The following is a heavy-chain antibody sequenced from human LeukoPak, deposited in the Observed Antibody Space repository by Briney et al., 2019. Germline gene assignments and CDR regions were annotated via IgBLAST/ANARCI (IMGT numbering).Heavy chain of an antibody. CDR3: AKDLSGSDYDASDI. CDR2: ISYDGSNK. V-gene: IGHV3-30*04. D-gene: IGHD1-26*01. J-gene: IGHJ3*02. Sequence: GGSLRLSCAASGFTFSSYAMHWVRQAPGKGLEWVAVISYDGSNKYYADSVKGRFTISRDNSKNTLYLQMNSLRAEDTAVYYCAKDLSGSDYDASDIWGQGTMVTVSS. CDR1: GFTFSSYA.